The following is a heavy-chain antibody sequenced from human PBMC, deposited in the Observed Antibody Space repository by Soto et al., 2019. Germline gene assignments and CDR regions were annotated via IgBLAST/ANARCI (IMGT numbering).Heavy chain of an antibody. CDR1: GYTFTSYA. CDR2: INAGNGNT. Sequence: PGASVKVSCKASGYTFTSYAMHWVRQAPGQRLEWMGWINAGNGNTKYSQKFQGRVTITRDTSASTAYMELSSLRSEDTAVYYCAREDLDSRWELWYFQHWGQGTLVTVSS. D-gene: IGHD3-16*01. J-gene: IGHJ1*01. CDR3: AREDLDSRWELWYFQH. V-gene: IGHV1-3*01.